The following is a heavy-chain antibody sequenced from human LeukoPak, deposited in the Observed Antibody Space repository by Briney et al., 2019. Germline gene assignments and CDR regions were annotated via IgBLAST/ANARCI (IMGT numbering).Heavy chain of an antibody. CDR2: IYYSGST. D-gene: IGHD6-19*01. Sequence: SETLSLTCTVSGGSISSYYWSWIRQPPGKGLEWIGYIYYSGSTNYNPSLKSRVTISVDTSKNQFSLKLSSVTAADTAVYYCARLVKGRGIAVAAPWMSYYYGMDVWGQGTTVTVSS. CDR3: ARLVKGRGIAVAAPWMSYYYGMDV. J-gene: IGHJ6*02. CDR1: GGSISSYY. V-gene: IGHV4-59*08.